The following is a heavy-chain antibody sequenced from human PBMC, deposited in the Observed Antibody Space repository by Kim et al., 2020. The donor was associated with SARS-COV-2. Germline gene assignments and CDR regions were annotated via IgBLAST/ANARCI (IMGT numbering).Heavy chain of an antibody. CDR1: GFTFSSYS. J-gene: IGHJ3*02. CDR2: ISSSSSYL. Sequence: GGSLRLSCAASGFTFSSYSMNWVRQAPGKGLEWVSSISSSSSYLYYADSVKGRFTISRDNAKNSLYLQMNSLRAEDTAVYYCAREYDGVGATWHIKDAFDIWGQGTMVTVSS. CDR3: AREYDGVGATWHIKDAFDI. V-gene: IGHV3-21*01. D-gene: IGHD1-26*01.